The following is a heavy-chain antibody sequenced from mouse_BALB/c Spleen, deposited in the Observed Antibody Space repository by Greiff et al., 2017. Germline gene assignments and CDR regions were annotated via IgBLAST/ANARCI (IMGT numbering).Heavy chain of an antibody. V-gene: IGHV5-6-4*01. D-gene: IGHD1-1*01. J-gene: IGHJ3*01. CDR1: GFTFSSYT. Sequence: EVQVVESGGGLVTPGGSLKLSCAASGFTFSSYTMSWVRQTPEKRLKWVATISSGGSYTYYPDSVKGRFTISRDNAKNTLYLQMSSLKSEDTAMYYCTRDGGYGRTNAYWGQGTLVTVSA. CDR2: ISSGGSYT. CDR3: TRDGGYGRTNAY.